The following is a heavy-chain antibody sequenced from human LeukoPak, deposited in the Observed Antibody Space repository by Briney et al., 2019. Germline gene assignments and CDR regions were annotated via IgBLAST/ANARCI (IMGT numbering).Heavy chain of an antibody. V-gene: IGHV4-59*12. CDR1: GGPISSYY. CDR2: IHYSWNT. Sequence: SETLSLTCTVSGGPISSYYWSWIRQPPGKGLEWIGYIHYSWNTNYNPSLKSRVSTSVDTSKNRSSLKLSSVTAADTAVYYCARSGGWVTAYWYFEIWGRGTLVTVSS. D-gene: IGHD2-21*02. CDR3: ARSGGWVTAYWYFEI. J-gene: IGHJ2*01.